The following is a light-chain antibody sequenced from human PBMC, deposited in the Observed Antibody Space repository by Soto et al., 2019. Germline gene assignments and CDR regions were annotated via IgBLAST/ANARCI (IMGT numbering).Light chain of an antibody. J-gene: IGLJ3*02. V-gene: IGLV2-14*03. CDR1: NSDVGAYNY. CDR2: DVN. CDR3: NSYTTDSTWV. Sequence: QSALTQPVSVSGSPGQSVTVSCSGTNSDVGAYNYVSWFQHHPGKAPKLIIYDVNNRHSGVSNRFSGSKSGTTASLTISGLQADDEGDYYCNSYTTDSTWVFGGGTKLTVL.